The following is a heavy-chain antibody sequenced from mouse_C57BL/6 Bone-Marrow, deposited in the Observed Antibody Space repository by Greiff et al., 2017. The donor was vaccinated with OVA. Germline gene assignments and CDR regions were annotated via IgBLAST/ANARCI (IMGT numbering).Heavy chain of an antibody. CDR3: AGHYYGSSPFAY. J-gene: IGHJ3*01. Sequence: QVQLQQSGPELVKPGASVKISCKASGYRFTSYYIHWVKQRPGQGLEWIGWIYPGSGNTKYNEKFKGKATLTADTSSSTAYMQLSSLTSEDSAVYYCAGHYYGSSPFAYWGQGTLVTVSA. V-gene: IGHV1-66*01. CDR1: GYRFTSYY. D-gene: IGHD1-1*01. CDR2: IYPGSGNT.